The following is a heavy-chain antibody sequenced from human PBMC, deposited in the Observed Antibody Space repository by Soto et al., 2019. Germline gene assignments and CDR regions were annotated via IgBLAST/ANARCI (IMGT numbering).Heavy chain of an antibody. Sequence: ASVKVSCKGSGYSFTSYWIGWVRQMPGKGLEWMGIIYPGDSDTRYSPSFQGQVTTSADKSISTAYLQWSSLKAADTAMYYCAREGIVGAIDYWGQGTLVTVSS. CDR3: AREGIVGAIDY. J-gene: IGHJ4*02. CDR1: GYSFTSYW. V-gene: IGHV5-51*01. CDR2: IYPGDSDT. D-gene: IGHD1-26*01.